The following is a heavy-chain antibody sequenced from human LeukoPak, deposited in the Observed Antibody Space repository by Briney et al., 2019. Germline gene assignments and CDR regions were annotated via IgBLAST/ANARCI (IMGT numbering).Heavy chain of an antibody. CDR2: ISGSGGST. Sequence: GGSLRLSCAASGFTFSSYAMSWVRQAPGKGLEGGSAISGSGGSTYYADSVKGRFTISRDNSKNTLYLQMNSLRAEDTAVYSCAKAIGDYYGSGSPDAFDIWGQGTMVTVSS. CDR3: AKAIGDYYGSGSPDAFDI. V-gene: IGHV3-23*01. CDR1: GFTFSSYA. D-gene: IGHD3-10*01. J-gene: IGHJ3*02.